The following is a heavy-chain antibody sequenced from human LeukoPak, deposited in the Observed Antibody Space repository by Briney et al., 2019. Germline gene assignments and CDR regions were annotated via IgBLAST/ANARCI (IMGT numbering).Heavy chain of an antibody. CDR3: ARDGDYDILTGPYAFDI. CDR2: IYHSGST. V-gene: IGHV4-4*02. Sequence: PSGTLSLTCAVSGGSISSSNWWSWVRPPPGKGLEWIGEIYHSGSTNYNPSLKSRVTISVDKSKNQFSLKLSSVTAADTAVYYCARDGDYDILTGPYAFDIWGQGTMVTVSS. J-gene: IGHJ3*02. CDR1: GGSISSSNW. D-gene: IGHD3-9*01.